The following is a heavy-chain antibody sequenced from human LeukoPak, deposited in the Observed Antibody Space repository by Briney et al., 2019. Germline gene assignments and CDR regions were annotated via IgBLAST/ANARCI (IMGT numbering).Heavy chain of an antibody. V-gene: IGHV3-23*01. CDR1: GFSFSSYA. J-gene: IGHJ4*02. Sequence: GGSLRLSCVDSGFSFSSYAMSWVRQAPGKGLEWVSAISGSGGSTYYADSVKGRFTFSRDNSKNTLYLQMNSLRAEDTAVYYCAKDRKITFGGVIFDYWGQGTLVTVSS. CDR2: ISGSGGST. D-gene: IGHD3-16*01. CDR3: AKDRKITFGGVIFDY.